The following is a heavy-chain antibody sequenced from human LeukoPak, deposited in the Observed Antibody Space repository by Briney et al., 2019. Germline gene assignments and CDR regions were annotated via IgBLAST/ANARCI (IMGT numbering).Heavy chain of an antibody. D-gene: IGHD6-13*01. Sequence: ASVKVSCKVSGYTLTELSMHWVRQAPGKGPEWMGGFDPEDGETIYAQKFQGRVTMTEDTSTDTAYMELSSLRSEGTAVYYCATGRSWGWYFDYWGQGTLVTVSS. J-gene: IGHJ4*02. CDR3: ATGRSWGWYFDY. CDR2: FDPEDGET. CDR1: GYTLTELS. V-gene: IGHV1-24*01.